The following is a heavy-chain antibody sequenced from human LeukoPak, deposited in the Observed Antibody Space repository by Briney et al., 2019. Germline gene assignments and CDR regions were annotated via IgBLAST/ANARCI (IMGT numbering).Heavy chain of an antibody. D-gene: IGHD1-1*01. CDR1: GGSISSYY. J-gene: IGHJ3*02. V-gene: IGHV4-59*12. CDR3: ARDRGTGGDAFDI. CDR2: IYYSGST. Sequence: SETLSLTCTVSGGSISSYYWSWIRQPPGKGLEWIGYIYYSGSTNYNPSLKSRVTISVDTSKNQFSLKLSSVTAADTAVYYCARDRGTGGDAFDIWGQGTMVTVSS.